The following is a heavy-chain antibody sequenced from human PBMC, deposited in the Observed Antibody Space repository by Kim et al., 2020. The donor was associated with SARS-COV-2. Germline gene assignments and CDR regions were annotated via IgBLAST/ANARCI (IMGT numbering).Heavy chain of an antibody. CDR3: AKRIICSGGSCYTTPPDY. D-gene: IGHD2-15*01. Sequence: GRFTISRDNSKNTLYLQMNSRRAEDTAVYYCAKRIICSGGSCYTTPPDYWGQGTLVTVSS. V-gene: IGHV3-23*01. J-gene: IGHJ4*02.